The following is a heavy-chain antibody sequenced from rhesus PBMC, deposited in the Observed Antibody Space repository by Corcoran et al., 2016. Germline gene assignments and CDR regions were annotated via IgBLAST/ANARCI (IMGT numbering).Heavy chain of an antibody. D-gene: IGHD2-8*01. CDR2: ISGSSGST. Sequence: QVQLQESGPGLVKPSETLSLTCAVSGGSFSGYYWVWVRQPPGTGPEWMGYISGSSGSTDYSPSLKTRVTFSTDTSKNQFSLKLTSATAPDTAVYYCARAGYCSGGVCHGFDYWGQGVLVTVSS. CDR1: GGSFSGYY. V-gene: IGHV4-165*01. J-gene: IGHJ4*01. CDR3: ARAGYCSGGVCHGFDY.